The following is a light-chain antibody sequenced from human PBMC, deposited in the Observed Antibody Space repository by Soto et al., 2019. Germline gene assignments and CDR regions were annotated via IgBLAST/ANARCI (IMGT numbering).Light chain of an antibody. V-gene: IGLV4-69*01. Sequence: QLVLTQSPSASASLGASVKLTCTLNNGHSSYAIAWHQQQPEKGPRYLMKVNSDGSHRKGDGIPDRFSGSSSGAERYLTISSPQSEDEADYYCQTWGSGIVVFGGGTKLTVL. CDR2: VNSDGSH. CDR1: NGHSSYA. CDR3: QTWGSGIVV. J-gene: IGLJ2*01.